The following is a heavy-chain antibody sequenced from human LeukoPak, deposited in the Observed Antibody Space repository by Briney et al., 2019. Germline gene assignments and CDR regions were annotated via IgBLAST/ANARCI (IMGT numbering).Heavy chain of an antibody. V-gene: IGHV4-4*09. CDR2: IYTSGST. CDR1: GGSISSYY. D-gene: IGHD2-2*01. J-gene: IGHJ2*01. CDR3: ARRTRWYFDL. Sequence: PSETLSLTCTVSGGSISSYYWSWIRQPPGKGLEWIGYIYTSGSTNYNPSLKSRVTISVDTSKNQFSLKLSSVTAADTAVYYCARRTRWYFDLWGRGTLVTVSS.